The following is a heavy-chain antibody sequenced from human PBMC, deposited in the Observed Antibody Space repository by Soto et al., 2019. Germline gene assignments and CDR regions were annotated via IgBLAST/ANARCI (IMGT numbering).Heavy chain of an antibody. CDR1: GFTFSSYA. J-gene: IGHJ4*02. CDR3: ARDPHANDYGDY. CDR2: ISYDGSNK. V-gene: IGHV3-30-3*01. Sequence: QVQLVESGGGVVQPGRSLRLSCAASGFTFSSYAMHWVHQAPGKGLEWVAVISYDGSNKYYADSVKGRFTISRDNSKNTLYLQMNSLRAEDTAVYYCARDPHANDYGDYWGQGTLVTVSS.